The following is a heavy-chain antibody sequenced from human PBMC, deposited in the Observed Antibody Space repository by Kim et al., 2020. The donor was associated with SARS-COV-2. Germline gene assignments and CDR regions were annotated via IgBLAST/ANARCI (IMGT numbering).Heavy chain of an antibody. V-gene: IGHV4-31*03. CDR2: IYYSGST. D-gene: IGHD6-19*01. J-gene: IGHJ6*02. CDR3: ARAPLTDGGIAVAGRGLRGGGYYYYYGMDV. CDR1: GGSISSGGYY. Sequence: SETLSLTCTVSGGSISSGGYYWSWIRQHPGKGLEWIGYIYYSGSTYYNPSLKSRVTISVDTSKNQFSLKLSSVTAADTAVYYCARAPLTDGGIAVAGRGLRGGGYYYYYGMDVWGQGTTVTVSS.